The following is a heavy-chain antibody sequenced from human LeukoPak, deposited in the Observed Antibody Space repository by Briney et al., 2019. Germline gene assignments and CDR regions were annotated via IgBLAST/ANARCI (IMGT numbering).Heavy chain of an antibody. J-gene: IGHJ5*01. CDR3: ATLMYTNNSYFSS. CDR2: LYTSGST. Sequence: PSETLSLTCTVSGGSISSFYWSWIRQPAGKGLEWIGRLYTSGSTNYNPSLKSRVTMSVDTSKNQFSLKLTSVTAADTAVYYCATLMYTNNSYFSSWGHGTLVTVSS. D-gene: IGHD6-13*01. CDR1: GGSISSFY. V-gene: IGHV4-4*07.